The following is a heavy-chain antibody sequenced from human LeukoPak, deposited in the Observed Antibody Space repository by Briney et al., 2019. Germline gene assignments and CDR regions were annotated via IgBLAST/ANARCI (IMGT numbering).Heavy chain of an antibody. J-gene: IGHJ5*02. CDR1: GFTFSGSA. D-gene: IGHD1-26*01. CDR2: IDKKDKGYATAT. CDR3: TRDSGTYNWYDP. Sequence: GGSLRLSCAASGFTFSGSAIHWVRQSSGKGLEWVGQIDKKDKGYATATAYAASVKGRFTISRDDSINTAYLQMKSLKTEDTALYYCTRDSGTYNWYDPWGQGTLVTVSS. V-gene: IGHV3-73*01.